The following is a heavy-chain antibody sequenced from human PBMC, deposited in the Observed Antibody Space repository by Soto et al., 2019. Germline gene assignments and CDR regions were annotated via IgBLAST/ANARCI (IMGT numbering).Heavy chain of an antibody. Sequence: GGSLRLSCAASGFTFSSYEMNWVRQAPGKGLEWVSYISSSGSTIYYADSVKGRFTISRDNAKNSLYLQMNSLRAEDTAVYYCARSWRYSSSSPAGGMDVWGQGTTVPVSS. CDR1: GFTFSSYE. CDR3: ARSWRYSSSSPAGGMDV. CDR2: ISSSGSTI. V-gene: IGHV3-48*03. J-gene: IGHJ6*02. D-gene: IGHD6-6*01.